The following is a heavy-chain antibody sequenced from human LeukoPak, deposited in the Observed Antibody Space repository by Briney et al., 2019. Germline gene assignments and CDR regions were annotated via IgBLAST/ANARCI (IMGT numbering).Heavy chain of an antibody. V-gene: IGHV3-30*18. CDR3: AKDQSDYYDSSGTLDY. J-gene: IGHJ4*02. Sequence: GGSLRLSCAASGFTFSSYGMHWVRQAPGKGLEWVAVISYDGSNKYYADSVKGRFTISRDNSKNTLYLQMNSLRAEDTAVYYRAKDQSDYYDSSGTLDYWGQGTLVTVSS. CDR1: GFTFSSYG. CDR2: ISYDGSNK. D-gene: IGHD3-22*01.